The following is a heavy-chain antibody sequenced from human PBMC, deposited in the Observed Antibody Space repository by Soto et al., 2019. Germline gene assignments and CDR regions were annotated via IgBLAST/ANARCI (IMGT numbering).Heavy chain of an antibody. V-gene: IGHV1-18*04. D-gene: IGHD3-22*01. CDR1: GYTFTSYG. CDR2: ISAYNGNT. CDR3: GRGAYDSIGYLAAFDI. J-gene: IGHJ3*02. Sequence: GASVKVSRKASGYTFTSYGISWVRQAPAQGLEWMGWISAYNGNTNYAQQLQGRDTMTTDTSTSTAYMELRSLRSDDTAVYYCGRGAYDSIGYLAAFDIWGQGTMVTVSS.